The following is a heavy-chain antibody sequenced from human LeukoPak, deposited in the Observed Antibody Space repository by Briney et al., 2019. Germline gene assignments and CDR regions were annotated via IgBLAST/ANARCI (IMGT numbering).Heavy chain of an antibody. Sequence: PSETLSLTCTVSGGSIRSSSYYWGWIRQSPGQGLEWIGSIYYSGSTYYNPSLKSRVTISVDTSKNQFSLKLSSVTAADTAVYYCARDVGSGNYYNYGTLGFDPWGQGTLVTVSS. CDR1: GGSIRSSSYY. J-gene: IGHJ5*02. V-gene: IGHV4-39*07. CDR3: ARDVGSGNYYNYGTLGFDP. D-gene: IGHD3-10*01. CDR2: IYYSGST.